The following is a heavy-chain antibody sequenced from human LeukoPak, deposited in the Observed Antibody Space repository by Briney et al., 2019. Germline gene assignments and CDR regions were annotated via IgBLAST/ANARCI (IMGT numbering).Heavy chain of an antibody. V-gene: IGHV4-4*07. Sequence: PSETLSLTCTVSGGSISSYYWSWIRQPAGKGLEWIGRIYTSGSTNYNPSLKSRVTISVDKSKNQFSLKLSSVTAADTAVYYCARYDYYDSSGLPLDAFDIWGQGPMVTVSS. CDR2: IYTSGST. CDR1: GGSISSYY. D-gene: IGHD3-22*01. J-gene: IGHJ3*02. CDR3: ARYDYYDSSGLPLDAFDI.